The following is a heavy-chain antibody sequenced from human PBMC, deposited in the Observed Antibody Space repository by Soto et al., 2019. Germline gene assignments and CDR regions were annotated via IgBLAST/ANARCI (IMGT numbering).Heavy chain of an antibody. CDR1: GGTFSSYA. J-gene: IGHJ3*02. V-gene: IGHV1-69*06. CDR3: AREYYDDSSGYASDAFDI. Sequence: SVKVSCKASGGTFSSYAISWVRQAPGQGLEWMGGIIPIFGTANYAQKFQGRVTITADKSTSTAYMELSSLRSEDTAVYYCAREYYDDSSGYASDAFDIWGQGTMVTVSS. CDR2: IIPIFGTA. D-gene: IGHD3-22*01.